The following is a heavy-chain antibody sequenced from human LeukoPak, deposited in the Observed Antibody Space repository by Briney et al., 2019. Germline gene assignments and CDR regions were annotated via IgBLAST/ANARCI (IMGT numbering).Heavy chain of an antibody. V-gene: IGHV3-48*03. Sequence: SGGSLRLSCAASGFTFSTYEMNWVRQAPGKGLEWVSYISTSSRTIYYADSVKGRFTISRDNAKNSLYLQMNSLRAEDTAVYYCARESPDYGDYFVGPFDPWGQGTLVTVSS. CDR3: ARESPDYGDYFVGPFDP. J-gene: IGHJ5*02. CDR1: GFTFSTYE. D-gene: IGHD4-17*01. CDR2: ISTSSRTI.